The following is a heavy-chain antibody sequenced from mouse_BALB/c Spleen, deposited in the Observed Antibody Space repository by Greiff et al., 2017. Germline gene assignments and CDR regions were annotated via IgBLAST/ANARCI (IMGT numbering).Heavy chain of an antibody. D-gene: IGHD1-1*01. CDR1: GYTFTSYW. CDR2: INPSTGYT. CDR3: ARKGLRSPAWFAY. J-gene: IGHJ3*01. Sequence: QVQLKESGAELAKPGASVKMSCKASGYTFTSYWMHWVKQRPGQGLEWIGYINPSTGYTEYNQKFKDKATLTADKSSSTAYMQLSSLTSEDSAVYYCARKGLRSPAWFAYWGQGTLVTVSA. V-gene: IGHV1-7*01.